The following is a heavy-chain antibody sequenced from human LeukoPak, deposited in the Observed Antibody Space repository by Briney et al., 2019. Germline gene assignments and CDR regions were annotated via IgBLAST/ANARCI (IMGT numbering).Heavy chain of an antibody. CDR3: ARLSLRIAAARCFDN. V-gene: IGHV4-34*01. Sequence: SETLSLTCTAYGASSAVFFWNWIRQSPGTELEWIGEIDHRGSATYNPSLQSRLTISVDTSKNQCSLRLNSATSADTRVYYCARLSLRIAAARCFDNWGQGTPVTVS. J-gene: IGHJ4*02. CDR2: IDHRGSA. CDR1: GASSAVFF. D-gene: IGHD6-13*01.